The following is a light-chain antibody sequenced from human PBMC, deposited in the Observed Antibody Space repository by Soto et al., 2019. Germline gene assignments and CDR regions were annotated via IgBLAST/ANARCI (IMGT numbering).Light chain of an antibody. CDR2: EVN. CDR1: SSDVGGYNY. CDR3: SSYTTSSTQV. Sequence: QSALTQPASVSGSPGQSFTISCAGTSSDVGGYNYVSWYQQHPGKAPKLMIYEVNYRPSGVSDRFSGSKSGNTASLTISGLQAEDEADYYCSSYTTSSTQVFGGGTKLTVL. J-gene: IGLJ3*02. V-gene: IGLV2-14*01.